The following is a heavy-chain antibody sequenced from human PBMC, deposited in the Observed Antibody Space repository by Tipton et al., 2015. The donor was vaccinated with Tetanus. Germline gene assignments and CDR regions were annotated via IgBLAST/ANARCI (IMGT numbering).Heavy chain of an antibody. V-gene: IGHV7-4-1*02. CDR1: GYTFTSYA. D-gene: IGHD6-13*01. CDR3: AGGPIAAAGTSDAFDI. CDR2: INTNTGNP. Sequence: QLVQSGAEEKKPGASVKVSCKASGYTFTSYAMNWVRQAPGQGLEWMGWINTNTGNPTYAQGFTGRFIFSLDTSVSTAYLQISSLKAEDTAVYYCAGGPIAAAGTSDAFDIWGQGTMVTVSS. J-gene: IGHJ3*02.